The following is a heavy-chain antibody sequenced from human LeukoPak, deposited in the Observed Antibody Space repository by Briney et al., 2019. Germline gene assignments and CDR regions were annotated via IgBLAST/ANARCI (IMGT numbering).Heavy chain of an antibody. CDR3: ARERNYYDSTDPKYYFDY. V-gene: IGHV1-8*01. Sequence: ASVKVSCKASGYTFTSYDINWVRQATGQGLEWMGWMNPNSGNTGYAQKFQGRVTMTRNTSISTAYMELSSLRSDDTAVYYCARERNYYDSTDPKYYFDYWGQGTLVTVSS. J-gene: IGHJ4*02. D-gene: IGHD3-22*01. CDR1: GYTFTSYD. CDR2: MNPNSGNT.